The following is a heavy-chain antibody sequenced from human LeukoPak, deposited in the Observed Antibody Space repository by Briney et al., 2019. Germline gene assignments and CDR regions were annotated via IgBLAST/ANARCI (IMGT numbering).Heavy chain of an antibody. D-gene: IGHD3-9*01. CDR2: ISSNGGST. CDR3: VKDRVTYYDILTLDY. V-gene: IGHV3-64D*06. CDR1: GFTFSSYA. J-gene: IGHJ4*02. Sequence: GGSLRLSCSASGFTFSSYAMHWVRQAPGKGLEYVSAISSNGGSTYYADSVKGRFTISRDNSKNTLYLQMSSLRAGDTAVYYCVKDRVTYYDILTLDYWGQGTLVTVSS.